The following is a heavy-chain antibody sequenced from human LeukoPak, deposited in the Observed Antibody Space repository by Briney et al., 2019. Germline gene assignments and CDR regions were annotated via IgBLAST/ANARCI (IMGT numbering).Heavy chain of an antibody. CDR2: INPNSGGT. J-gene: IGHJ6*03. CDR1: GYTFTGYY. D-gene: IGHD3-16*01. V-gene: IGHV1-2*02. Sequence: ASVKVSCKASGYTFTGYYMHWVRQAPGQGLEWMGWINPNSGGTNYAQKFQGRVTMTRDTSISTAYMELSRLRSEDTAVYYCARGPLGYYYYMDVWGKGTTVTVSS. CDR3: ARGPLGYYYYMDV.